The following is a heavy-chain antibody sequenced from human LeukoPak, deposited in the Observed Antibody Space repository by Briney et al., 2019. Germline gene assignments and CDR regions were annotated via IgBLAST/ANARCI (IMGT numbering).Heavy chain of an antibody. Sequence: PGGSLRFSCAASGFTVSSNYMNWVRQAPGKGLEWVSIIYSGGSTYYADSVKGRFIISRDNSNNTLYLQMNSLRAEDTAVYYCARDDYGDYLGQGTLVTVSS. V-gene: IGHV3-66*01. J-gene: IGHJ4*02. CDR2: IYSGGST. CDR1: GFTVSSNY. CDR3: ARDDYGDY.